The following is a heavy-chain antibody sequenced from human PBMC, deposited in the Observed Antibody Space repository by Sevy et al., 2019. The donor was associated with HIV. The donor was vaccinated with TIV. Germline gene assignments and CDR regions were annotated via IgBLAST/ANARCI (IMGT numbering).Heavy chain of an antibody. CDR3: AREVVVPTYYYGSGSYYVFDY. J-gene: IGHJ4*02. Sequence: GGSLRLSCAASGFTFSSYEMNWVRQAPGKGLEWVSYISSSGSTIYYADSVKGRFTISRDNAKNSLYLQMNSLRAEDTAVYYCAREVVVPTYYYGSGSYYVFDYWGQGTLVTVSS. CDR1: GFTFSSYE. D-gene: IGHD3-10*01. CDR2: ISSSGSTI. V-gene: IGHV3-48*03.